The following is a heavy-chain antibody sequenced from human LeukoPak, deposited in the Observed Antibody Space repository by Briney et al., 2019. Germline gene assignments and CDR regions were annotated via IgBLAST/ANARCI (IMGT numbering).Heavy chain of an antibody. V-gene: IGHV3-48*01. J-gene: IGHJ5*02. Sequence: PGGSLRLSCAASGFTFSSYSMNWVRQAPGKGLEWVSYISSSSSTIYYADSVKGRFTISRDNAKNSLYLQMNSLRAEDTAVYYCARVRGIAAAGKGWFDPWGRGTLVTVSS. CDR3: ARVRGIAAAGKGWFDP. CDR1: GFTFSSYS. D-gene: IGHD6-13*01. CDR2: ISSSSSTI.